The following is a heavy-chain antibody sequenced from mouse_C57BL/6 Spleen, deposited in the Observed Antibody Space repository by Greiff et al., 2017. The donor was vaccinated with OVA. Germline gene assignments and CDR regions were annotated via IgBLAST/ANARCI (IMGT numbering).Heavy chain of an antibody. CDR2: IDPENGDT. D-gene: IGHD2-1*01. CDR3: TTGGGNYGAY. CDR1: GFNIKDDY. V-gene: IGHV14-4*01. J-gene: IGHJ3*01. Sequence: VQLKQSGAELVRPGASVKLSCTASGFNIKDDYMHWVKQRPEQGLEWIGWIDPENGDTEYASKFQGKATITADTSSNTAYLQLSSLTSEDTAVYYCTTGGGNYGAYWGQGTLVTVSA.